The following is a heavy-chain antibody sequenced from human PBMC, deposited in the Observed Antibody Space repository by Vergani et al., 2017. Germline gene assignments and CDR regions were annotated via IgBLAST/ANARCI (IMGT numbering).Heavy chain of an antibody. Sequence: EVQLLESGGGLVQPGGSLRLSCAASGFTFSSYAMSWVRQAPGKGLEWVSAISGSGGSTYYADSVKGRFTISRDNSKNTLYLQMNSLRAEDTAVYYCARGGTGVATPPDAFDIWGQGTMVTVSS. CDR3: ARGGTGVATPPDAFDI. J-gene: IGHJ3*02. CDR2: ISGSGGST. V-gene: IGHV3-23*01. CDR1: GFTFSSYA. D-gene: IGHD5-12*01.